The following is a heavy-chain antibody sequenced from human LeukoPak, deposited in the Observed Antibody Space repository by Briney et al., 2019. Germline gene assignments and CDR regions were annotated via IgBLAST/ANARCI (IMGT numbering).Heavy chain of an antibody. J-gene: IGHJ4*02. CDR2: MYYSGGT. Sequence: SETLSLTCTASGGSMRSYYWSWIRQPPGKGLEWIGYMYYSGGTNYNPSLKSRVTISVDTSKNQFSLKLSSVTAADTAVYYCARDPYSRGFFDHWGQGTLVTVSS. V-gene: IGHV4-59*01. D-gene: IGHD6-19*01. CDR3: ARDPYSRGFFDH. CDR1: GGSMRSYY.